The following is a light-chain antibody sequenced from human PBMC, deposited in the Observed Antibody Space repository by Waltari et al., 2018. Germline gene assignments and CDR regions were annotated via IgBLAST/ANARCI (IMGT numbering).Light chain of an antibody. CDR3: YSYASTSTYWM. J-gene: IGLJ3*02. V-gene: IGLV2-14*01. Sequence: QSALTQPASVSGSPGQSITMSCTGINSDLGVSWFQHHPGKAPKLVIYKVSNRPSGISNRFSGSKSGNTASLTISGLQAEDEAHYYCYSYASTSTYWMFGGGTKLTVL. CDR1: NSDLGV. CDR2: KVS.